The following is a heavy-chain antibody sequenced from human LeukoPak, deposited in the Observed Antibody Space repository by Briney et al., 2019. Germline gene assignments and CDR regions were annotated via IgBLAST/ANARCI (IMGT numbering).Heavy chain of an antibody. D-gene: IGHD3-10*01. CDR2: LLPISGSA. V-gene: IGHV1-69*01. CDR1: GGTLTGYG. J-gene: IGHJ3*02. CDR3: ARERITRLRGPFEI. Sequence: SVTVSCKASGGTLTGYGLSWVRQAPGQGLEWMGGLLPISGSADYPQKFQDRLTITSDESTATAYMELSSLRSEDTAIYYCARERITRLRGPFEIWGQGTTVTVSS.